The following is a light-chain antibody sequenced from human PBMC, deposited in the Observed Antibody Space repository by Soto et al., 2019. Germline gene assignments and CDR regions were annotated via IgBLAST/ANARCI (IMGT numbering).Light chain of an antibody. CDR2: AAS. V-gene: IGKV1-39*01. Sequence: DIQMTQSPSSLSASVGDRVTITCRASQSISNNLNWYHQKPGKPPKLLIYAASTLQSGVPSRFSGGGSGTDFPLTINSLQPEDFATYYCQQTYSSSTFGPGTKVDIK. J-gene: IGKJ3*01. CDR3: QQTYSSST. CDR1: QSISNN.